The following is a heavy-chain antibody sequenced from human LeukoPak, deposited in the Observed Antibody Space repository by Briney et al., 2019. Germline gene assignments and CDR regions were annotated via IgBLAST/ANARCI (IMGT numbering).Heavy chain of an antibody. Sequence: SSETLSLTCTVSGGSISSSSYYWGWIHQPPGKGLEWIGSIYYSGSTYYNPSLKSRVTISVDTSKNQFSLKLSSVTAADTAVYYCARLIYSSEYYFDYWGQGTLVTVSS. D-gene: IGHD6-19*01. J-gene: IGHJ4*02. V-gene: IGHV4-39*01. CDR1: GGSISSSSYY. CDR3: ARLIYSSEYYFDY. CDR2: IYYSGST.